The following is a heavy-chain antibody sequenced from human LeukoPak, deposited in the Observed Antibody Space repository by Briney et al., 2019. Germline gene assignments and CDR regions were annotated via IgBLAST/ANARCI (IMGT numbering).Heavy chain of an antibody. J-gene: IGHJ4*02. D-gene: IGHD3-3*01. V-gene: IGHV4-59*01. CDR3: ARGDYDFWSGYPTDYYFDY. CDR1: GGSISSYY. CDR2: IYYSGST. Sequence: SETLSPTCTVSGGSISSYYWSWIRQPPGKGLEWIGYIYYSGSTNYNPSLKSRVTISVDTSKNQFSLKLSSVTAADTAVYYCARGDYDFWSGYPTDYYFDYWGQGTLVTVSS.